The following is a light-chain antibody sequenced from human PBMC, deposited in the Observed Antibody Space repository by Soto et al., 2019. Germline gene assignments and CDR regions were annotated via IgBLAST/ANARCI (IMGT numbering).Light chain of an antibody. Sequence: QSVLTQPASVTGSPGQSITISCTGTSRDIGGYMYVSWYQQHPGKAPKLMIYEVTNRPSGVSDRFSGSKSGNTASLTISGLLAEDEANYYCSSYTTSTTLVVFGGGTKVTVL. CDR2: EVT. J-gene: IGLJ2*01. CDR3: SSYTTSTTLVV. V-gene: IGLV2-14*01. CDR1: SRDIGGYMY.